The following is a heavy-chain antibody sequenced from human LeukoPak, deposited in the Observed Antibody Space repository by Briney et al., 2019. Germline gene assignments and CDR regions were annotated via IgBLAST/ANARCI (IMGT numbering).Heavy chain of an antibody. CDR2: IYYSGST. J-gene: IGHJ5*02. CDR3: ASPMPNIEGGFAP. V-gene: IGHV4-59*01. CDR1: GGSISSYY. Sequence: PSETLSLTCTVSGGSISSYYWSWIRQPPGKGLEWIGYIYYSGSTNYNPSLKSRVTISVDTSKNQFSLKLSSVTAADTAVYYCASPMPNIEGGFAPGGQGTLGTVS. D-gene: IGHD1-26*01.